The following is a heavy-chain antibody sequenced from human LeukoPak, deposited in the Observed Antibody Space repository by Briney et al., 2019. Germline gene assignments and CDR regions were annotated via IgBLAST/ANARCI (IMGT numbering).Heavy chain of an antibody. J-gene: IGHJ4*02. CDR1: GFTFSSYA. CDR2: ITYNGDDR. V-gene: IGHV3-23*01. CDR3: ARDGSWGWAQYDH. Sequence: GGSLRLSCAVSGFTFSSYAMGWVRQAPGKGLERVAGITYNGDDRNYADSVKGRFTISRDNSKSTLDLQMNSLRAEDTALYYCARDGSWGWAQYDHWGQGILVTVSS. D-gene: IGHD5-24*01.